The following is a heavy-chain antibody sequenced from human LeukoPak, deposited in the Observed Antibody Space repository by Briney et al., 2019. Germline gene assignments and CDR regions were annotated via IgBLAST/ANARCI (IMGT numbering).Heavy chain of an antibody. Sequence: GASVKVSCKASGYTLTGYYMHWVRQAPGQGLEWMGWINPNSGSTNYAQKFQGRVTMTRDTSISTAYMELSRLRSDDTAVYYCARGRGPYSSGWYGYYYYGMDVWGQGTTVTVSS. V-gene: IGHV1-2*02. CDR3: ARGRGPYSSGWYGYYYYGMDV. J-gene: IGHJ6*02. D-gene: IGHD6-19*01. CDR1: GYTLTGYY. CDR2: INPNSGST.